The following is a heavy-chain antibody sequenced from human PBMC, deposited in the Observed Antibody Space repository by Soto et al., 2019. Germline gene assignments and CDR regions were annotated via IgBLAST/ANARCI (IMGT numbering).Heavy chain of an antibody. J-gene: IGHJ3*02. CDR3: ARVRFLELLTPGPGAFDI. Sequence: PSETLSLTCAVSGGSLSSSNWWSWVRRPPGKGLDWIGEIYHSGSTNYNPSLKSRVTISVDKSKNQFSLKLSSVTAADTAVYYCARVRFLELLTPGPGAFDIWVQGTMV. D-gene: IGHD3-3*01. CDR2: IYHSGST. V-gene: IGHV4-4*02. CDR1: GGSLSSSNW.